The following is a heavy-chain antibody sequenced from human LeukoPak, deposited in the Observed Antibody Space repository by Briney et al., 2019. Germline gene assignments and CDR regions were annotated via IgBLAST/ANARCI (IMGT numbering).Heavy chain of an antibody. V-gene: IGHV1-58*02. J-gene: IGHJ4*02. CDR2: IVVGSGNT. CDR1: GFTFTSSA. CDR3: AAEGGNGYIY. Sequence: ASVKVSCKASGFTFTSSAMQWVRQARGQRLEWIGWIVVGSGNTNYAQKFQERVTISRDISTSTAYMELSSLRSEDTAVYYCAAEGGNGYIYWGQGTLVTVSS. D-gene: IGHD5-24*01.